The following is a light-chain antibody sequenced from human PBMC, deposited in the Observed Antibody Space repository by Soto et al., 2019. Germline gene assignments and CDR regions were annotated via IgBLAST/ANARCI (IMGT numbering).Light chain of an antibody. CDR2: DVN. CDR3: TSWTTSTIMI. Sequence: QSVLTQPASVSGSPGQSITISCTGTSSDIGAYNFVSWYQQHPGKAPKLMLYDVNIRPSGVSNRFSGSKSGNTASLTISGLQADDEADYYCTSWTTSTIMIFGGGTKVTVL. CDR1: SSDIGAYNF. V-gene: IGLV2-14*03. J-gene: IGLJ2*01.